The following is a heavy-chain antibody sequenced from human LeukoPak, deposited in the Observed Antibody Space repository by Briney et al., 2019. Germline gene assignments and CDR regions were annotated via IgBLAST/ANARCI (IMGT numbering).Heavy chain of an antibody. Sequence: APVKVSCKASGGTFSRYAISWVRQAPGQGLEWMGGIIPIFGTANHAQKFQGRVTITADESTSTAYMELSSLRSEDTAVYYCARLPLTGYSRGYYYGMDVWGQGTTVTVSS. D-gene: IGHD3-9*01. CDR3: ARLPLTGYSRGYYYGMDV. V-gene: IGHV1-69*13. CDR2: IIPIFGTA. CDR1: GGTFSRYA. J-gene: IGHJ6*02.